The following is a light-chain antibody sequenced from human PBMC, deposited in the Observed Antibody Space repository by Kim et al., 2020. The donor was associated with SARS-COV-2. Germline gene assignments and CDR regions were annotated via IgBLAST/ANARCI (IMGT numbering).Light chain of an antibody. CDR1: SSNIGNNY. Sequence: QKVTISCSGSSSNIGNNYVSWYQQRPGTAPKLLIYDSNKRPSGIPDRFSGSKSGTSATLGITGLQTGDEADYYCGTWDSSLSAYVFGTGTKVTVL. CDR2: DSN. V-gene: IGLV1-51*01. J-gene: IGLJ1*01. CDR3: GTWDSSLSAYV.